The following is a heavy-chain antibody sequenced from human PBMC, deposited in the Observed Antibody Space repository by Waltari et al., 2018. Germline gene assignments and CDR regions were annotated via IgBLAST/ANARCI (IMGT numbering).Heavy chain of an antibody. CDR3: TTDPIAAAAWFDP. CDR2: IKSNTDGGTT. CDR1: GFTFRNAW. J-gene: IGHJ5*02. V-gene: IGHV3-15*07. D-gene: IGHD6-13*01. Sequence: EVQLVESGGGLVKPGGSLSLSCAASGFTFRNAWMNLVRTPPGKGLEWVGRIKSNTDGGTTDYAAHVKGRFTNSRDDSKNTLYLQMNSLKTEDTAVYYCTTDPIAAAAWFDPWGQGTLVTVSS.